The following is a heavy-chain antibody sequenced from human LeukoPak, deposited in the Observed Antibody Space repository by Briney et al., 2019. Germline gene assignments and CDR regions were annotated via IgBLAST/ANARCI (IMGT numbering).Heavy chain of an antibody. Sequence: GGSLRLSCAASGFTFSTYWMHWVRQSPGKGLVWVSRINSDGSRTTYADSVKGRFTISRDNAKNTLYLQMNSLRTEDTAVYYCARPETQYSSGLDGFDIWGKGQWSPSLQ. CDR3: ARPETQYSSGLDGFDI. J-gene: IGHJ3*02. CDR1: GFTFSTYW. D-gene: IGHD6-19*01. CDR2: INSDGSRT. V-gene: IGHV3-74*01.